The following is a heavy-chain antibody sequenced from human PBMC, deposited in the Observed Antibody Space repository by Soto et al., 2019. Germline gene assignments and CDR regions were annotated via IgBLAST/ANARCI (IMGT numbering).Heavy chain of an antibody. Sequence: GGSLRLSCAASVFTFSSYAMSLVRRAPGKGLECVSAISVSGGSTYYADSVKGRFTISRDNSKNTLYLQMNSLRAEETAVYYCAKGKIAAAGTAPRLGDWGQGTLVTVSS. CDR1: VFTFSSYA. CDR2: ISVSGGST. D-gene: IGHD6-13*01. V-gene: IGHV3-23*01. J-gene: IGHJ4*02. CDR3: AKGKIAAAGTAPRLGD.